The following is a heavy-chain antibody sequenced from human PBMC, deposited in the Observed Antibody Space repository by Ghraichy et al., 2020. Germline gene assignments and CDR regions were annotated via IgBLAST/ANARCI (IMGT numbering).Heavy chain of an antibody. CDR2: ISSSGGST. CDR1: GFTFSSYT. D-gene: IGHD6-19*01. Sequence: GGSLRLSCSASGFTFSSYTMHWVRQAPGKGLEYVSAISSSGGSTDYADSVKGRFTISRENSKNTLYLQMSSLRVEDTAVYYCVKGGANSGWLPDYFDNWGQGTLVTVSS. J-gene: IGHJ4*02. CDR3: VKGGANSGWLPDYFDN. V-gene: IGHV3-64D*06.